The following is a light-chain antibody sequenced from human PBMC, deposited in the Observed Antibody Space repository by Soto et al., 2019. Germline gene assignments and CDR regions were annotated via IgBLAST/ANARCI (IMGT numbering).Light chain of an antibody. CDR2: GAS. J-gene: IGKJ2*01. V-gene: IGKV3-20*01. CDR3: QQYGNSVYT. CDR1: QSVSSSY. Sequence: EIVLTQSPGTLSLSPGERATLSCRASQSVSSSYLAWYQQKPGQAPRLIIYGASSRATGISDRFSGSGSGTDFTLTISRLEPEDFAVYYCQQYGNSVYTFGQGTKLEIK.